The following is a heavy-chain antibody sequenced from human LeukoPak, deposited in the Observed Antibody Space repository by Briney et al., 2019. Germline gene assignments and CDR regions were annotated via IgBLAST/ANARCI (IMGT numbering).Heavy chain of an antibody. V-gene: IGHV4-4*08. CDR1: GGSITSYY. CDR2: VFSSWNT. Sequence: SETLSLTCTVSGGSITSYYWSWIRQPPGKGLEYIGYVFSSWNTNYNPSLKSRVTISLDTSKNQFSLKLRSVTAADTAVYYCARELYTNHDLLWFDPWGQGTLVTVSS. J-gene: IGHJ5*02. D-gene: IGHD4-11*01. CDR3: ARELYTNHDLLWFDP.